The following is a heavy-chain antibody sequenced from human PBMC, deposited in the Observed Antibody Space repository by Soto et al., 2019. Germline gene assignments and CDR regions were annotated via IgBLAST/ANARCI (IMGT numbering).Heavy chain of an antibody. J-gene: IGHJ6*02. V-gene: IGHV1-69*02. CDR3: ARDRIVGATREYGMDV. D-gene: IGHD1-26*01. CDR2: IIPILGIA. CDR1: GGTFSSYT. Sequence: QVQLVQSGAEVKKPGSSVKVSCKASGGTFSSYTISWVRQAPGQGLEWMGRIIPILGIANYAQKFQGRVTITADKSTSTGYMELSSLRSEDTAVYYCARDRIVGATREYGMDVWGQGTTVTVSS.